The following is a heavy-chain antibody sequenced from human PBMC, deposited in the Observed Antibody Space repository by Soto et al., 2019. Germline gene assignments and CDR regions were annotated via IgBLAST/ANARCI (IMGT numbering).Heavy chain of an antibody. CDR3: ARSGSEVDY. J-gene: IGHJ4*02. Sequence: EVQLVESGGDLVQPGGSLRLSCAVSGFTFSHYWMTWVRQAPGKGLEWVANIKEDGSEKNYVDSVKGRFTISRDNAKNSLYLQMNNLRAEDTAVYYCARSGSEVDYWGQGTPVIVSS. V-gene: IGHV3-7*01. CDR1: GFTFSHYW. CDR2: IKEDGSEK. D-gene: IGHD3-10*01.